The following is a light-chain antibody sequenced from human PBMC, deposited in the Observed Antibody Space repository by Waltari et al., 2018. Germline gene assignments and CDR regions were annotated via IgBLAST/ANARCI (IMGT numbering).Light chain of an antibody. CDR1: QSVSSN. Sequence: DKVMTQSPATLSVSPGERATFSCRASQSVSSNLAWYQQKPGQPPRLLIYEASTRATDIPARFSGSGSQREFTLTISSLQSEDFAVYYCQQYNDWPYTFGQGTKLEIK. CDR2: EAS. J-gene: IGKJ2*01. V-gene: IGKV3-15*01. CDR3: QQYNDWPYT.